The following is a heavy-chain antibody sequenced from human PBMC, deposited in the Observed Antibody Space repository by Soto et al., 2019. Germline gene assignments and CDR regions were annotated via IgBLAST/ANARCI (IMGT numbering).Heavy chain of an antibody. J-gene: IGHJ4*02. CDR3: ARDRMATTTGYFDY. CDR2: IIPIFGTA. CDR1: GGTFSSYA. Sequence: QVQLVQSGAEVKKPGSSVKVSCKASGGTFSSYAISWVRQAPGQGLEWMGGIIPIFGTANYAQKFQGRVTITADESTSTAYMGLSSLRSEDTAVYYCARDRMATTTGYFDYWGQGTLVTVSS. D-gene: IGHD5-12*01. V-gene: IGHV1-69*12.